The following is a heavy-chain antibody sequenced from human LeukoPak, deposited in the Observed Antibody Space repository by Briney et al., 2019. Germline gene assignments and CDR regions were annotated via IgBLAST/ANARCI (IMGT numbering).Heavy chain of an antibody. CDR3: AKLRMVRGVIFDY. Sequence: GGSLRLSCAASGFTFSSYAMSWVRQAPGKGLEWISYISSSGSTIYYADSVKGRFTISRDNAKNSLYLQMNSLRAEDTAVYYCAKLRMVRGVIFDYWGQGTLVTVSS. CDR2: ISSSGSTI. J-gene: IGHJ4*02. V-gene: IGHV3-48*03. CDR1: GFTFSSYA. D-gene: IGHD3-10*01.